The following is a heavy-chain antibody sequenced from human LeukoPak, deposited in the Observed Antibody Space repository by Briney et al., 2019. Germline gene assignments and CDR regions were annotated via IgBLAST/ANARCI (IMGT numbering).Heavy chain of an antibody. J-gene: IGHJ4*02. CDR3: AREPYYYDTSGSRDLGIDY. Sequence: PSETLSLTCTVSGGSISSGGYYWSWIRQHPGQGLEWIGYIYYSGSTYYNPSLKSRATMSVDTSKNQFSLKLSSVTTADTAVYFCAREPYYYDTSGSRDLGIDYWGQGTLVTVSS. D-gene: IGHD3-22*01. CDR2: IYYSGST. CDR1: GGSISSGGYY. V-gene: IGHV4-31*03.